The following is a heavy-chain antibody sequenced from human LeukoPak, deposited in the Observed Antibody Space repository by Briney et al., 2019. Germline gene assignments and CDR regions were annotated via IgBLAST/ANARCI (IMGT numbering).Heavy chain of an antibody. Sequence: GGSLRLSCAASGFTFSSYEMNWVRQAPPKGLEWVSYISSDGSAIVYADAVKGRFTIFRDNAKNSLYLQMNGLRAEDTAVYYCARDKSVSGFYFDNWGQGTLVTVSS. CDR1: GFTFSSYE. CDR2: ISSDGSAI. CDR3: ARDKSVSGFYFDN. J-gene: IGHJ4*02. D-gene: IGHD5/OR15-5a*01. V-gene: IGHV3-48*03.